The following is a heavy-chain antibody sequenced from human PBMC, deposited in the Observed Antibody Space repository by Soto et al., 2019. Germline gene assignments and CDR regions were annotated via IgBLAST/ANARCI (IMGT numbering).Heavy chain of an antibody. J-gene: IGHJ4*02. D-gene: IGHD3-10*01. Sequence: VQLEQWGAGLLKPSETLSLTCAVYGGSFSGYYWSCIRQPPGKGLEWIGEINHSGSTNYNPSLKSRVTISVDTSKNQFSLKLSSVTAADTAVYYCARFQRSGRTKPFDYWGQGTLVTVSS. CDR2: INHSGST. V-gene: IGHV4-34*01. CDR3: ARFQRSGRTKPFDY. CDR1: GGSFSGYY.